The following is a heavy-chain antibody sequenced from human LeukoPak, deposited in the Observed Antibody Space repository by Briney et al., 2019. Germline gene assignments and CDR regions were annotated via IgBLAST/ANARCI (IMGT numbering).Heavy chain of an antibody. CDR1: GYTFTGYY. V-gene: IGHV1-2*02. CDR3: ARYSSGSGIDY. Sequence: GASVKVSCKASGYTFTGYYMHWVRQAPGQGLEWMGWINPNSGGTNYAQKFQGRVTMTRDTSISTAYMEPTRLRSDDTAVYYCARYSSGSGIDYWGQGTLVTVSS. J-gene: IGHJ4*02. CDR2: INPNSGGT. D-gene: IGHD3-22*01.